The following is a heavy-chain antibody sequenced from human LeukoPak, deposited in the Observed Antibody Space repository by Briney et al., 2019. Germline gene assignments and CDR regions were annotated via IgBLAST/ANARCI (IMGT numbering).Heavy chain of an antibody. Sequence: PAETLSLTCTVSGGSISSYYWRWIRQPPGKGLEWMGYIYYSGSTNYNPSLKSRVTISVDTSKNQFSLKLSSVTAADTAVYYCARAKYGSGSYYNDYWGQGTLVTVSS. J-gene: IGHJ4*02. V-gene: IGHV4-59*01. CDR1: GGSISSYY. CDR2: IYYSGST. D-gene: IGHD3-10*01. CDR3: ARAKYGSGSYYNDY.